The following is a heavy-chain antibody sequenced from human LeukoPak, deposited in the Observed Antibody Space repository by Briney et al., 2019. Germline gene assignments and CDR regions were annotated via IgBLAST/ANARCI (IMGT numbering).Heavy chain of an antibody. V-gene: IGHV4-34*01. CDR2: INHSGST. J-gene: IGHJ6*02. Sequence: PSETLSLTCAVYGGSFSGYYWSWIRQPPGKGLEWIGEINHSGSTNYNPSLKSRVTISVDTSKNQFSLKLSSVTAADTAVYYCARVKQWLVLYYGMDVWGQGTTVTVSS. CDR1: GGSFSGYY. CDR3: ARVKQWLVLYYGMDV. D-gene: IGHD6-19*01.